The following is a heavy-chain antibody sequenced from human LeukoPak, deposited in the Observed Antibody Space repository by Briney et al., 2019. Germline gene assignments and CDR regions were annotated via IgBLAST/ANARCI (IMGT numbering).Heavy chain of an antibody. CDR1: GGSISSSSYY. CDR2: IYYSGST. J-gene: IGHJ6*03. D-gene: IGHD7-27*01. Sequence: SETLSLTCTVSGGSISSSSYYWGWIRQPPGKGLEWIGSIYYSGSTNYNPSLKSRVTMSVDTSKNQFSLKLRSVTAADTAVYYCARGYNWGSPTRNFYYLDVWGKGTTVTVSS. V-gene: IGHV4-39*07. CDR3: ARGYNWGSPTRNFYYLDV.